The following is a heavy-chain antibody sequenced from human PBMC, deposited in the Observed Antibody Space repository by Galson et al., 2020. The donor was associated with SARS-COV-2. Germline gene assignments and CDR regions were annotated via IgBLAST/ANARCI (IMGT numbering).Heavy chain of an antibody. J-gene: IGHJ6*04. Sequence: SDTRSLTGTVPDTTIRSYYWTGIPQPPGKALEWMGSTYYIGLTNDNPPLTSRVTISMDTSKNQFSLRLSSVTAADTAVYYCASFRLYFRHYYGLDVWGEGTTVTVSS. V-gene: IGHV4-59*01. CDR2: TYYIGLT. CDR3: ASFRLYFRHYYGLDV. CDR1: DTTIRSYY. D-gene: IGHD2-8*01.